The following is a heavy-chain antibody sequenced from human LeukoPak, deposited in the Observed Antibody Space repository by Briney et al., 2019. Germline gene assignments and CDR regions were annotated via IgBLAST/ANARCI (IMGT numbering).Heavy chain of an antibody. CDR2: IYNSGST. V-gene: IGHV4-30-4*07. D-gene: IGHD2-21*02. Sequence: SSETLSLTCAVSGGSISSGGYSYNWIRQPPGKGLEWIGYIYNSGSTSYNPSLKSRVTMSVDTSKNQFSLKLSFVTAADTAIYYCARGWGPAYGGGDCHRHFDYWGQGALVPSPQ. CDR1: GGSISSGGYS. J-gene: IGHJ4*02. CDR3: ARGWGPAYGGGDCHRHFDY.